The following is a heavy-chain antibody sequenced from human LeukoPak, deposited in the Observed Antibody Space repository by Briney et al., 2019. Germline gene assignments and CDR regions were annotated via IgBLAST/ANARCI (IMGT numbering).Heavy chain of an antibody. J-gene: IGHJ3*02. CDR3: AKDGAYSSGWFEGVGTAHDAFDI. V-gene: IGHV3-30-3*01. CDR2: ISYDGSNK. D-gene: IGHD6-19*01. CDR1: GFTFSSYA. Sequence: SGGSLRLSCAASGFTFSSYAMHWVRQAPGKGLEWVAVISYDGSNKYYADSVKGRFTISRDNSKNTLYLQMNSLRAEDTAVYYCAKDGAYSSGWFEGVGTAHDAFDIWGQGTMVTVSS.